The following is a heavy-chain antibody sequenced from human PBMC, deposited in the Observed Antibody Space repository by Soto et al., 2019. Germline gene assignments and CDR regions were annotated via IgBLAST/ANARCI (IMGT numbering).Heavy chain of an antibody. V-gene: IGHV3-23*01. CDR2: ISGSGGST. Sequence: EVQLLESGGGLVQPGGSLRLSCAASGFTSSSYAMSWVRQAPGKGLEWVSAISGSGGSTYYADSVKGRFTISRDNSKNTLYLQMNSLRAEDTAVYYCAKDRDSGYDTFDYWGQGTLVTVSS. CDR1: GFTSSSYA. CDR3: AKDRDSGYDTFDY. J-gene: IGHJ4*02. D-gene: IGHD5-12*01.